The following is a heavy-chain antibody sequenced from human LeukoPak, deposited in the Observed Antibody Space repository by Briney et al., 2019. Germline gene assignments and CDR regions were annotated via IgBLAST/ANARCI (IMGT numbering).Heavy chain of an antibody. J-gene: IGHJ4*02. Sequence: TSETLSLTCTVSGGSISSSSYYWGWLRQPPGKGLEWIGSIYHSGSTYYNPSLKSRVTISVDTSKNQFSLKLSSVTAADTAVYYCARDERDRYCSGGSCYHFDYWGQGTLVTVSS. CDR3: ARDERDRYCSGGSCYHFDY. CDR2: IYHSGST. D-gene: IGHD2-15*01. V-gene: IGHV4-39*07. CDR1: GGSISSSSYY.